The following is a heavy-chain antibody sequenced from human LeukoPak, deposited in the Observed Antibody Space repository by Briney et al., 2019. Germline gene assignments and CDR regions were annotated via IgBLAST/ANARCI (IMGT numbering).Heavy chain of an antibody. CDR2: IYYSGST. Sequence: SETLSLTCTVSGGSISSYYWSWIRQPPGKGLEWIGYIYYSGSTNYNPTLKSRVTISVDTSKNQFSLKLSSVTAADTAVYYCAREIDDFWSGYTRSVAFDIWGQGTMVTVSS. J-gene: IGHJ3*02. D-gene: IGHD3-3*01. CDR3: AREIDDFWSGYTRSVAFDI. V-gene: IGHV4-59*01. CDR1: GGSISSYY.